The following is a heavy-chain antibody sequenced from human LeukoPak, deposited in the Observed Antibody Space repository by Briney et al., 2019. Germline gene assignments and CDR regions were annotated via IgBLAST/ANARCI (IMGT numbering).Heavy chain of an antibody. J-gene: IGHJ4*02. V-gene: IGHV3-21*01. Sequence: GGSLRLSCAASEFTFSTYSMNWVRQAPGKGLEWVSSISSSSSYIYYADSVRGRFTISRDNAKNSLYLQMNSLRAEDTAVYYCARFGLPADYWGQGTLVTVSS. CDR1: EFTFSTYS. CDR3: ARFGLPADY. D-gene: IGHD3-10*01. CDR2: ISSSSSYI.